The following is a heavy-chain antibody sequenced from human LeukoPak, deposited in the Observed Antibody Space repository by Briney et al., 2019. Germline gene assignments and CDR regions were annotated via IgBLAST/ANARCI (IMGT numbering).Heavy chain of an antibody. CDR3: ARDPGSFLSSSGWLNWFDP. CDR1: GYTFTGYY. V-gene: IGHV1-18*04. D-gene: IGHD6-19*01. CDR2: ISAYNGNT. J-gene: IGHJ5*02. Sequence: ASVKVSCKASGYTFTGYYMHWVRQAPGQGLEWMGRISAYNGNTNYAQKLQGRVTMTTDTSTSTAYMELRSLRSDDTAVYYCARDPGSFLSSSGWLNWFDPWGQGTLVTVSS.